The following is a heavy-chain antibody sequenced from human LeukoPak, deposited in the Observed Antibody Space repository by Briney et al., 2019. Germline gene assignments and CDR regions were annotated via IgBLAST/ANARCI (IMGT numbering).Heavy chain of an antibody. J-gene: IGHJ4*02. CDR2: INPNSGGT. CDR1: GYTFTGYY. CDR3: ARGLGRTAMVTRGGVRFDY. V-gene: IGHV1-2*02. D-gene: IGHD5-18*01. Sequence: ASVKVSCKASGYTFTGYYMHWVRQAPGQGLEWMGWINPNSGGTNYAQKFQGRVTMTRNTSITTAYMELSSLRSEDTAVYYCARGLGRTAMVTRGGVRFDYWGQGTLVTVSS.